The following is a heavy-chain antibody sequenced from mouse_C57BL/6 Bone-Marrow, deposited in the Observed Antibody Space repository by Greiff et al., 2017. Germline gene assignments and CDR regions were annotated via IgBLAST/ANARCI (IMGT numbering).Heavy chain of an antibody. Sequence: QVQLQQPGAELVKPGASVKLSCKASGYTFTSYWMHWVKQRPGQGLEWIGMIHPNSGSTNYNEKFKSKATLTVDKSSSPAYMQLSSLTSEDSAVYYCARGSSGLFAYWGQGTLVTVSA. CDR2: IHPNSGST. CDR1: GYTFTSYW. CDR3: ARGSSGLFAY. J-gene: IGHJ3*01. D-gene: IGHD1-1*01. V-gene: IGHV1-64*01.